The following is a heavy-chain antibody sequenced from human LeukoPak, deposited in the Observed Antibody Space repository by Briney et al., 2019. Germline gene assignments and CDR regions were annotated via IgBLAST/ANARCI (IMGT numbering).Heavy chain of an antibody. V-gene: IGHV3-7*03. Sequence: GGSLRLSCAASGITFSTYWMTWVRQAPGKGLEWVASIKRDGSAKQYVDSVKGRFTISRDNTKNSVYLQMNNLRPDDTAVYYCARADTPMAKDAFDTWGQGTMVIVSS. CDR1: GITFSTYW. J-gene: IGHJ3*02. CDR2: IKRDGSAK. D-gene: IGHD5-18*01. CDR3: ARADTPMAKDAFDT.